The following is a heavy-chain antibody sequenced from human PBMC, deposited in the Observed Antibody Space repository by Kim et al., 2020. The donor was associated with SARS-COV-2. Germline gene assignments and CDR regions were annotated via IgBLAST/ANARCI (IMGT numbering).Heavy chain of an antibody. CDR1: GYTFTSYG. CDR3: ARVNRSLDYGDYVEDY. D-gene: IGHD4-17*01. V-gene: IGHV1-18*01. Sequence: ASVKVSCKASGYTFTSYGISWVRQAPGQGLEWMGWISAYNGNTNYAQKLQGRVTMTTDTSTSTAYMELRSLRSDDTAVYYCARVNRSLDYGDYVEDYWGQGTLVTVSS. CDR2: ISAYNGNT. J-gene: IGHJ4*02.